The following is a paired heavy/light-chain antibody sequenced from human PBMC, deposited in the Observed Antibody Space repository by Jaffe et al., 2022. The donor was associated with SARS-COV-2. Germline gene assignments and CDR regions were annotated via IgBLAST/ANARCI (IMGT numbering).Light chain of an antibody. CDR3: QQYGSPPRT. Sequence: EIVMTQSPGTLSLSPGERATLSCRASQSVSSSLAWYQQKPGQAPRLLIYDASDRATGIPDRFSGSGSGTDFTLTITRLEPEDFAVYYCQQYGSPPRTFGQGTKVEIK. J-gene: IGKJ1*01. CDR1: QSVSSS. CDR2: DAS. V-gene: IGKV3-20*01.
Heavy chain of an antibody. Sequence: EVLLVESGGGLVQPGGSLRLSCAASGFTFSTYAMNWVRQAPGKGLEWVSVISSNSVVTFYADSVKGRFTISRDNSKNTLYLQMSSLRAEDTAMYYCAKATRGGSGDTDYWGQGTLVTVSS. CDR2: ISSNSVVT. V-gene: IGHV3-23*04. CDR3: AKATRGGSGDTDY. CDR1: GFTFSTYA. J-gene: IGHJ4*02. D-gene: IGHD2-15*01.